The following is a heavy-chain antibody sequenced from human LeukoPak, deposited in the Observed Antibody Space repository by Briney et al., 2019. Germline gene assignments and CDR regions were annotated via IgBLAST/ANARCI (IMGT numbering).Heavy chain of an antibody. V-gene: IGHV4-59*10. D-gene: IGHD2-15*01. J-gene: IGHJ4*02. Sequence: SETLSLTCAVYGGSFSGYYWNWIRQPAGKGLEWIGRIHTSGSTNYNPSLKSRVTMSVDTSKNKFSLKLSSVTAADTAVYYCARVICSGGSCRFDYWGQGTLVTVSS. CDR1: GGSFSGYY. CDR2: IHTSGST. CDR3: ARVICSGGSCRFDY.